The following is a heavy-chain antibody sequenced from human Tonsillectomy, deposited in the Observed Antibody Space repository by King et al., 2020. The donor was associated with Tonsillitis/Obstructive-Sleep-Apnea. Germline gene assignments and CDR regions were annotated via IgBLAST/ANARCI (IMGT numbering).Heavy chain of an antibody. Sequence: VQLQESGPGLVKPSGTLSLTCAVSGGSISSSKWWSWVRLPPWKGLEWIGVIYHSGSTNYNPSLKSRVTISVDKSKNQFSLKLSSVTAADTAVYYCARDSMVGIPLRFDPWGQGTLVTVSS. V-gene: IGHV4-4*02. CDR3: ARDSMVGIPLRFDP. J-gene: IGHJ5*02. CDR1: GGSISSSKW. D-gene: IGHD1-26*01. CDR2: IYHSGST.